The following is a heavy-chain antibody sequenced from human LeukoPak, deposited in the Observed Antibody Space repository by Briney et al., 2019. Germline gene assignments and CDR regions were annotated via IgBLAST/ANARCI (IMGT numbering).Heavy chain of an antibody. CDR1: GFTFSSYS. J-gene: IGHJ6*02. D-gene: IGHD3-10*01. V-gene: IGHV3-21*01. Sequence: NPGGSLRRSCAASGFTFSSYSMNWVRQAPGKGLEWVSSISSSSSYIYYADSVKGRFTISRDNAKNSLYLQMNSLRAEDTAVYYCARSHYGSGSYSYGMDVWGQGTTVTVSS. CDR2: ISSSSSYI. CDR3: ARSHYGSGSYSYGMDV.